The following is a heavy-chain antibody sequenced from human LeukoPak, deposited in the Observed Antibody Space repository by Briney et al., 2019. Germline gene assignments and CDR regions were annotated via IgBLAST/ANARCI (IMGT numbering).Heavy chain of an antibody. J-gene: IGHJ4*02. CDR1: GYTFTGYY. D-gene: IGHD2-2*01. Sequence: ASVKVSCKASGYTFTGYYMHWVRQAPGQGLEWMAWINPNSGGTYYAQNFHDRITMTRDTSISTAYMELSRLRSDDTAIYYCARANALYCSSTSCLFDYWGQGTLATVSS. V-gene: IGHV1-2*02. CDR2: INPNSGGT. CDR3: ARANALYCSSTSCLFDY.